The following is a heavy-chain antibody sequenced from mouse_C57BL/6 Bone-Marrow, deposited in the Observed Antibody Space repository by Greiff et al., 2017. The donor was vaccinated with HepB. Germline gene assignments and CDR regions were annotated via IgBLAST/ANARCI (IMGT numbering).Heavy chain of an antibody. Sequence: EVQRVESEGGLVQPGSSMKLSCTASGFTFSDYYMAWVRQVPEKGLEWVANINYDGSSTYYLDSLKSRFIISRDNAKNILYLQMSSLKSEDTATYYCARGLPPYFDVWGTGTTVTVSS. D-gene: IGHD2-10*01. CDR1: GFTFSDYY. CDR2: INYDGSST. J-gene: IGHJ1*03. V-gene: IGHV5-16*01. CDR3: ARGLPPYFDV.